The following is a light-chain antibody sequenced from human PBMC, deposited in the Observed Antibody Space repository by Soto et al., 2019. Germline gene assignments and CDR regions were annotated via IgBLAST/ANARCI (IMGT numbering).Light chain of an antibody. V-gene: IGLV2-14*01. CDR1: SSDVGGYNY. Sequence: QSVLTQPASVSGSPGQSITISCTGTSSDVGGYNYVSWYQQHPGKAPKLMIYEVSNRPSGVSNRFSGSKSGTSASLAISGLQSEDEAHYYCASWDDSLSGAVFGGCTQLTAL. J-gene: IGLJ7*02. CDR2: EVS. CDR3: ASWDDSLSGAV.